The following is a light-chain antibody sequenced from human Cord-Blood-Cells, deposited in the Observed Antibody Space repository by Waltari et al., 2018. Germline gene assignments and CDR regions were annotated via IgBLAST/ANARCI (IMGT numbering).Light chain of an antibody. V-gene: IGLV2-23*01. CDR3: CSYAGRSTYV. J-gene: IGLJ1*01. Sequence: QSALTQPASVSGSPGQSITISCTGTSSDVGSYNLVSWYQQHTGKAPKLIIYEGSKRPLGVSNRFSGSKSGHTASLTISGLQAEDGADYYCCSYAGRSTYVFGTGTKVTVL. CDR2: EGS. CDR1: SSDVGSYNL.